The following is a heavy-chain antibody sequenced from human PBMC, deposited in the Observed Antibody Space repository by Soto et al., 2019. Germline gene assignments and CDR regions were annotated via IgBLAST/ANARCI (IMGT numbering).Heavy chain of an antibody. CDR1: GGTFSSYA. Sequence: SVRVSCKASGGTFSSYAISWVRQAPGQGLEWMGGIIPIFGTANYAQKFQGRVTVTADESTSTAYMELSSLRSEDTAVYYCARGGYCSSTSCYGPLVVAPRGYSYYSMDVCGPRTMVTVSS. J-gene: IGHJ6*02. V-gene: IGHV1-69*13. D-gene: IGHD2-2*01. CDR3: ARGGYCSSTSCYGPLVVAPRGYSYYSMDV. CDR2: IIPIFGTA.